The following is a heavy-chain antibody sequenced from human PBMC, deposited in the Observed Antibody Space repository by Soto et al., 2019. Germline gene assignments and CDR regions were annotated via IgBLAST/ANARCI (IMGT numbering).Heavy chain of an antibody. CDR3: ARGKIVATIYDGFDI. D-gene: IGHD5-12*01. V-gene: IGHV4-31*03. Sequence: QVQLQESGPGLVKSSQTLSLTCTVSGGSISSGGYYWNWIRQHPGKGLEWIGYINYSGSTYYNPSLKSRVTRSVDTSKNQFSLKLSSVTAADTAVYYCARGKIVATIYDGFDIWGQGTMVTVSS. J-gene: IGHJ3*02. CDR2: INYSGST. CDR1: GGSISSGGYY.